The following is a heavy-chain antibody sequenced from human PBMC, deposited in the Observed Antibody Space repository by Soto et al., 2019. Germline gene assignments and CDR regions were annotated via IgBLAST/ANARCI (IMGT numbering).Heavy chain of an antibody. CDR3: ATLPPRIVVSLLPIPT. V-gene: IGHV4-59*12. J-gene: IGHJ5*02. D-gene: IGHD2-21*01. Sequence: NPSETLSLTCTVSGGQISGYYWNWIRQPPGKRMEWIGEIYYTASTTYSPSLKGRATISVDKSNNQFSLRLRSVTAADTAVYYCATLPPRIVVSLLPIPTWGQGILVTVSS. CDR1: GGQISGYY. CDR2: IYYTAST.